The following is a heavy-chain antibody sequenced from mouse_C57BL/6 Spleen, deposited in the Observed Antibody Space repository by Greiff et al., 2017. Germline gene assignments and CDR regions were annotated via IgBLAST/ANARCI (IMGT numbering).Heavy chain of an antibody. CDR2: IWRGGST. CDR1: GFSLTSYG. CDR3: AKEAPLYYAMDY. V-gene: IGHV2-5*01. Sequence: LQESGPGLVQPSQSLSITCTASGFSLTSYGVNWVRQSPGKGLEWLGVIWRGGSTDYNAAFMSRLSITKDNSKSQVFFKMNSLQADDTAIYYCAKEAPLYYAMDYWGQGTSVTVAS. J-gene: IGHJ4*01.